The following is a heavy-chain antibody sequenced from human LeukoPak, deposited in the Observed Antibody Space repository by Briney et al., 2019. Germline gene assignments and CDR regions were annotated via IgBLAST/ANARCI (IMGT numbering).Heavy chain of an antibody. V-gene: IGHV3-30*18. CDR1: GFTFSSYG. J-gene: IGHJ4*02. CDR2: ISYDGSNK. CDR3: AKGGYYDSSGYYYNTQFDY. D-gene: IGHD3-22*01. Sequence: PGGSLRLSCAASGFTFSSYGMHWVRQAPGKGLEWVAVISYDGSNKYYADSVKGRFTISRDNSKNTLYLQMNSLRAEDTAVYYCAKGGYYDSSGYYYNTQFDYWGQGTLVTVSS.